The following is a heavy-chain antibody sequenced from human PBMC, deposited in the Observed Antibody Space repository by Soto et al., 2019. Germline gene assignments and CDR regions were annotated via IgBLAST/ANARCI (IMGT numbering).Heavy chain of an antibody. V-gene: IGHV1-18*01. CDR2: INPQNGNT. CDR1: GYDITTYG. Sequence: QVQLVQSAAEMKKPGASVRISCKASGYDITTYGINWVRQAPGQGLELMGWINPQNGNTNYAQNFHGRVTLITATSTSTSYLKLQTVRSADTAVYYCARGGFRWLTGTTCVNYYFDAWGQGTMVSVSS. D-gene: IGHD1-20*01. J-gene: IGHJ4*02. CDR3: ARGGFRWLTGTTCVNYYFDA.